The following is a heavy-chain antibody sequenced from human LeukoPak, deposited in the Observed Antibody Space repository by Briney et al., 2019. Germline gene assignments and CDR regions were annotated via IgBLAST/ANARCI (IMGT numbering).Heavy chain of an antibody. Sequence: PSETLSLTCTVSGGSISRYYWSWIRQSPRKGLEWIGYIYRSGTTNYNPALKSRVTISVDTSKNQFSLKLTSVTAADTAVYYCAREDPETTVPEGMDVWGQGTTVTVSS. CDR1: GGSISRYY. CDR2: IYRSGTT. CDR3: AREDPETTVPEGMDV. V-gene: IGHV4-59*01. J-gene: IGHJ6*02. D-gene: IGHD4-17*01.